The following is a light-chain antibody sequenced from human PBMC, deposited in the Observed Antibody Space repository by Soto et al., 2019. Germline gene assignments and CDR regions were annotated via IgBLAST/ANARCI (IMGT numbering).Light chain of an antibody. V-gene: IGKV3-20*01. CDR2: GAS. J-gene: IGKJ4*01. Sequence: EIVLTQSPGTLSLSPGERATLSCRASQSVSSSYLAWYQQKPGQAPRLLIYGASSRATGIPDRFSGSGSGTDFTLTISRLEPEDFAGYYCQQYGRSPPSVTFGGGTKVEIK. CDR3: QQYGRSPPSVT. CDR1: QSVSSSY.